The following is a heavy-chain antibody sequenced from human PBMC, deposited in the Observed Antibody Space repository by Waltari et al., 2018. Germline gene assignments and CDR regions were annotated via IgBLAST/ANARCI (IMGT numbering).Heavy chain of an antibody. V-gene: IGHV4-4*02. J-gene: IGHJ4*02. CDR1: GDSINNTHC. CDR3: ARGLSQYGATTGFDY. CDR2: IYGSGST. Sequence: QVQLQESGPGLVKPSWTLSLPCVVSGDSINNTHCWSWVRQAPGKGLEWIGQIYGSGSTIYNPSVKSRVTISADNSKNQFSLTLKSVTAADTALYFCARGLSQYGATTGFDYWGQGTRVSVSS. D-gene: IGHD3-9*01.